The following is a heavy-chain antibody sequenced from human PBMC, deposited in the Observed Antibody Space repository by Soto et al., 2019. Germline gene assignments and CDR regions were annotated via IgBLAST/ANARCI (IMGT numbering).Heavy chain of an antibody. V-gene: IGHV4-39*01. CDR2: IYYSGST. Sequence: QLQLQESGPGLVKPSETLSLTCTVSGGSISSSSYYWGWIRQPPGKGLEWIGSIYYSGSTYYNPSLKSRVTISVDTSKNQFSLKLSSVTAADTAVYYCARQDGWPYFDYWGQGTLVTVSS. J-gene: IGHJ4*02. CDR3: ARQDGWPYFDY. D-gene: IGHD6-19*01. CDR1: GGSISSSSYY.